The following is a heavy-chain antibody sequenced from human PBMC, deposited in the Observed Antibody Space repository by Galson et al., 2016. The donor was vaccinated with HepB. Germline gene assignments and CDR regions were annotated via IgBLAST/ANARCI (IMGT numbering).Heavy chain of an antibody. Sequence: SLRLSCAASGFVFSNFGLSWVRQAPGKGLEWVASISTRRTTYYSDSVQGRFTISRDNSNNTLYLQMNGLRAEDTAVYYCAKERLVRRIFDYWGQGTLVTVPS. J-gene: IGHJ4*02. CDR2: ISTRRTT. CDR1: GFVFSNFG. CDR3: AKERLVRRIFDY. D-gene: IGHD1-1*01. V-gene: IGHV3-23*01.